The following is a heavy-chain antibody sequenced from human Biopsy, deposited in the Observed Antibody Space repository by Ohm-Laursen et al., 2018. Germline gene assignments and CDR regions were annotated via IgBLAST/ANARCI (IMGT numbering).Heavy chain of an antibody. CDR2: INHTGST. CDR1: GDSVTKYY. V-gene: IGHV4-34*01. J-gene: IGHJ4*02. CDR3: ARARAYSDFWGGPKDY. Sequence: SDTLSLTWTVSGDSVTKYYWGWIRQPPGKGLEWMGEINHTGSTKYNPSLMSRVTISIDTSNSQFSLKLTSVTAADTAVYFCARARAYSDFWGGPKDYWGQGILVTVSS. D-gene: IGHD3-3*01.